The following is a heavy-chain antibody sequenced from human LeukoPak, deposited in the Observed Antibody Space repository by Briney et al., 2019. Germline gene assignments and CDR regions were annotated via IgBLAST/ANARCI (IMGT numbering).Heavy chain of an antibody. Sequence: GGSLRLSCSASGFTFSSYEMHWVRQAPGKGLEYVSAISTNGDTTYYADSVKGRFTISRDNAKNTLYLQMSSLRVDDTAVYYCVNGSSSWDQGTLVTVSS. CDR1: GFTFSSYE. J-gene: IGHJ5*02. CDR2: ISTNGDTT. CDR3: VNGSSS. V-gene: IGHV3-64D*09. D-gene: IGHD2-15*01.